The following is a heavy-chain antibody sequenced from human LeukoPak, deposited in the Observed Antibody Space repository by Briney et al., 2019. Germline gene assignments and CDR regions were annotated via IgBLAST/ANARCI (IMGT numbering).Heavy chain of an antibody. J-gene: IGHJ4*02. CDR1: GYSISNGYY. D-gene: IGHD2-21*01. CDR2: IYHSGST. CDR3: ARHIRGPTDY. V-gene: IGHV4-38-2*01. Sequence: SETLSLTCAVSGYSISNGYYWGWIRQPPGKGLEWVGSIYHSGSTYYNPSLKSRVTISVDTSKNQFSLKLSSVTAADTAVYYCARHIRGPTDYWGQGTLVTVSS.